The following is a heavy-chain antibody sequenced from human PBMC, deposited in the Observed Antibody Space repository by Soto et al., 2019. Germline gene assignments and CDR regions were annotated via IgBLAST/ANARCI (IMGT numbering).Heavy chain of an antibody. J-gene: IGHJ6*02. Sequence: GASVKVSCKASGYTFTGYYMHWVRQAPGQGLEWMGWINPNSGGTNYAQKFQGWVTMTRDTSISIAYMELSRLRSDDTAVYYCARDSRVRGVIYYAMDVWGQGTTVTVSS. CDR3: ARDSRVRGVIYYAMDV. V-gene: IGHV1-2*04. D-gene: IGHD3-10*01. CDR1: GYTFTGYY. CDR2: INPNSGGT.